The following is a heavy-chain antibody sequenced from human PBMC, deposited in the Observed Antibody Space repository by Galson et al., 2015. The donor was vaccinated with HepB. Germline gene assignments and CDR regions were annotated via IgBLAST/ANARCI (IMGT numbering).Heavy chain of an antibody. CDR2: ISVHNGHT. CDR3: ARARPPGEWFGELLDY. V-gene: IGHV1-18*01. Sequence: SVKVSCKASGYSFRTYGITWVRQAPGQGLVRQAPGQGLEWMGWISVHNGHTKYAQKFQDRVTMTTDTSTNTAYMELRSLRSDDTAVYYCARARPPGEWFGELLDYWGQGTLVTVSS. J-gene: IGHJ4*02. D-gene: IGHD3-10*01. CDR1: GYSFRTYG.